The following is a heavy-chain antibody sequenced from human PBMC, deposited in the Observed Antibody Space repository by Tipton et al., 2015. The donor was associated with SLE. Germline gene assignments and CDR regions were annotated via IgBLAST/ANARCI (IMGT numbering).Heavy chain of an antibody. J-gene: IGHJ3*01. V-gene: IGHV4-4*02. CDR2: IHHTGST. D-gene: IGHD3-16*01. CDR3: ARGGTECPFDF. CDR1: GGPISSGNW. Sequence: SLRLSCAVSGGPISSGNWWSWVRQPPGKGLEWIGEIHHTGSTSYTPSLKSRVTISVDKSKNQFSLNLSSVTAADTAVYYCARGGTECPFDFWGQGTMVTVSS.